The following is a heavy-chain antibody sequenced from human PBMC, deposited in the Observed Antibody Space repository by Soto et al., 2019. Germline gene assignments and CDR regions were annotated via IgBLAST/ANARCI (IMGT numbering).Heavy chain of an antibody. Sequence: QVQLQESGPGLVKPSQTLSLTCTVSGGSINSDNYYWSWIRQPPGKGLEWIGYMYYSVSTYYNPSLKSRVTMSADTSKNQFSLKLRTVTAADTAVYYCAREDTPTRTNWFDPWGQGTLVTVSS. J-gene: IGHJ5*02. CDR1: GGSINSDNYY. D-gene: IGHD5-12*01. CDR3: AREDTPTRTNWFDP. CDR2: MYYSVST. V-gene: IGHV4-30-4*01.